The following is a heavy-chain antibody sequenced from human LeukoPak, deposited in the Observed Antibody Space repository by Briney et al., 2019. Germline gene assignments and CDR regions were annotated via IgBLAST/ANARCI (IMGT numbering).Heavy chain of an antibody. J-gene: IGHJ4*02. CDR2: IRPDGNDR. V-gene: IGHV3-7*01. Sequence: PGGSLRLSCATSGFTFTNYLMSWVRQAPGKGLEWVANIRPDGNDRYLVDSARGRFTISRDNAKNSLYLQMNSLRAEDTAMYYCARGTAGAYDYWGQGTLVTVSS. CDR3: ARGTAGAYDY. CDR1: GFTFTNYL. D-gene: IGHD4/OR15-4a*01.